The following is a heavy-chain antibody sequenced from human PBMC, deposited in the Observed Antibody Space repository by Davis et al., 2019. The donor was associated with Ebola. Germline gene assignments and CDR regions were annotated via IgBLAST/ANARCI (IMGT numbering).Heavy chain of an antibody. CDR3: AKHGTPTAI. CDR1: GFTFEKHG. J-gene: IGHJ4*02. Sequence: GESLKISCAAAGFTFEKHGMHWVRQAPGKGLEWVANIKPDGSFRDYLGAVRGRFTISRDNAKNSLDLQMNTLRAEDTAVYFCAKHGTPTAIGGQGTLVTVSS. CDR2: IKPDGSFR. D-gene: IGHD2-2*01. V-gene: IGHV3-7*03.